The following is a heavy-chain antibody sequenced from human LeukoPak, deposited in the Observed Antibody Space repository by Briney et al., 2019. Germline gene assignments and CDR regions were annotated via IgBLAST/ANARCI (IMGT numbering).Heavy chain of an antibody. D-gene: IGHD3-10*01. CDR1: GHRFTSYW. V-gene: IGHV5-51*01. Sequence: GESLKISCKGSGHRFTSYWIGWVRQMPGKGLEWMGIIYLGDSDTRYSPSFQGQVTISADKSINTAYLRWSGLKASDTAMYYCARLAGSGSSNWFDPWGQGTLVTVSS. CDR2: IYLGDSDT. J-gene: IGHJ5*02. CDR3: ARLAGSGSSNWFDP.